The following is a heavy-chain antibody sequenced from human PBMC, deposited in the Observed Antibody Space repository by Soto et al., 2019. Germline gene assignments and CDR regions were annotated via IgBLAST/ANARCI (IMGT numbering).Heavy chain of an antibody. V-gene: IGHV1-69*01. CDR1: GGTFSSYA. J-gene: IGHJ4*02. Sequence: QVQLVQSGAEVKKPGSSVKVSCKASGGTFSSYALSWVRQAPGHGLEWMGVIITIFGTANYAQKCQGRVTITADESTSTAYMEGISLRSEDTEVYYCSRGDDFWSGYYDYWGQGTLVTVSS. D-gene: IGHD3-3*01. CDR3: SRGDDFWSGYYDY. CDR2: IITIFGTA.